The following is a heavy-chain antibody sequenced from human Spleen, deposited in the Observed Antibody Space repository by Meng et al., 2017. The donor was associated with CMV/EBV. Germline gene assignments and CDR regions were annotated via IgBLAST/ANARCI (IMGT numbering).Heavy chain of an antibody. V-gene: IGHV1-2*02. CDR1: GYTFTGYY. J-gene: IGHJ1*01. Sequence: ASVKVSCKASGYTFTGYYLHWVRQAPGQGLEWVGWINPHSGGTRYAQKFQGRLTMTRDTSISTAYMELTRLRSHDTAVYYCATIGGLYHDFWNHWGRGTLVTVSS. CDR2: INPHSGGT. CDR3: ATIGGLYHDFWNH. D-gene: IGHD3-3*01.